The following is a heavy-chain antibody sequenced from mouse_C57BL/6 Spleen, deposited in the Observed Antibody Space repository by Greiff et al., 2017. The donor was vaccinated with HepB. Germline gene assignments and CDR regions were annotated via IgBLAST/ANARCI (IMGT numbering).Heavy chain of an antibody. J-gene: IGHJ3*01. CDR3: ARKDYDYEAWFAY. CDR2: IDPSDSYT. CDR1: GYTFTSYW. D-gene: IGHD2-4*01. V-gene: IGHV1-50*01. Sequence: QVQLKQPGAELVKPGASVKLSCKASGYTFTSYWMQWVKQRPGQGLEWIGEIDPSDSYTNYNQKFKGKATLTVDTSSSTAYMQLSSLTSEDSAVYYGARKDYDYEAWFAYWGQGTLVTVSA.